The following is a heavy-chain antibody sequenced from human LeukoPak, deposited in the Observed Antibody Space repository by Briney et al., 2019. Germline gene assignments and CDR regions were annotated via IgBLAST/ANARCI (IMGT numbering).Heavy chain of an antibody. D-gene: IGHD2-21*01. CDR2: IYYSGST. CDR1: GGSISSYY. Sequence: SETLSLTCTVSGGSISSYYWSWIRQPPGKGLEWIGYIYYSGSTYYNPSLKSRVTISVDTSKNQFSLKLSSVTAADTAVYYCARNACGGDCYSNWFDPWGQGTLVTVSS. J-gene: IGHJ5*02. V-gene: IGHV4-59*08. CDR3: ARNACGGDCYSNWFDP.